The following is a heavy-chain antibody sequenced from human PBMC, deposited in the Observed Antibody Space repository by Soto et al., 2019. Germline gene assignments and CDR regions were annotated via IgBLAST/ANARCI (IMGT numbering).Heavy chain of an antibody. D-gene: IGHD2-2*01. CDR1: GCTFGRHA. Sequence: QVQLVESGGGEVQPGTALTLSCGASGCTFGRHAMHWLRQPPGKGLEWVAAISYDGANKYYPDSVWGRFTVSRDNSANTLSLHITSLTSAGTALYYCARGGAVGTSDYFFDLWGQGALVIVSS. J-gene: IGHJ4*02. V-gene: IGHV3-30-3*01. CDR2: ISYDGANK. CDR3: ARGGAVGTSDYFFDL.